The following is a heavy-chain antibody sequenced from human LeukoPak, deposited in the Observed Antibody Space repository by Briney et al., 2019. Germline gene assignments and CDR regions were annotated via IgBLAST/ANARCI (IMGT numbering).Heavy chain of an antibody. D-gene: IGHD3-22*01. CDR3: ARHFTYYYDSSGYPRDAFDI. J-gene: IGHJ3*02. CDR1: GGSISSGDYY. CDR2: VYYSGST. V-gene: IGHV4-31*03. Sequence: PSQTLSLTCSVSGGSISSGDYYWSWIRQHPGKGLEWIGYVYYSGSTYYNPSLKSRVTISVDTSKNQFSLKLSSVTAADTAVYYCARHFTYYYDSSGYPRDAFDIWGQGTMVTVSS.